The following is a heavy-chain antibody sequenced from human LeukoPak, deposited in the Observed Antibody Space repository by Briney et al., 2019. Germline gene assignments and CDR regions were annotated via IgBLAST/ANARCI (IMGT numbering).Heavy chain of an antibody. Sequence: GGSLRLSCAASGFTFSSYSMDWVRQAPGKGLEWVSSISSSSSYIYYADSVKGRFTISRDNAKNSLYLQMNSLRAEDTAVYYCASIYYDSSGYYYGDDDAFDIWGQGTMVTVSS. CDR3: ASIYYDSSGYYYGDDDAFDI. D-gene: IGHD3-22*01. V-gene: IGHV3-21*01. CDR2: ISSSSSYI. J-gene: IGHJ3*02. CDR1: GFTFSSYS.